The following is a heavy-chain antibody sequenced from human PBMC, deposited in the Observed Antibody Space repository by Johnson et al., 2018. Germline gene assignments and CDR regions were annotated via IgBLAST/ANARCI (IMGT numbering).Heavy chain of an antibody. Sequence: EVQLVESGGGLVRPGESLRLSCAASGFSFSIYATSWIRQAPGKGLAWVPAVSGSGSTTHYTDSVKGRFTVSRDNSKNTLYLQMNSLKAEDTAVYYCAKDEQYLVKYFQDWGQGTLVTVSS. CDR2: VSGSGSTT. CDR1: GFSFSIYA. CDR3: AKDEQYLVKYFQD. J-gene: IGHJ1*01. V-gene: IGHV3-23*04. D-gene: IGHD6-13*01.